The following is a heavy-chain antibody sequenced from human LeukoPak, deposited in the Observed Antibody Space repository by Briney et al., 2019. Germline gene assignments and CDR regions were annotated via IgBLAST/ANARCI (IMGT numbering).Heavy chain of an antibody. V-gene: IGHV4-59*08. D-gene: IGHD2-8*01. Sequence: SETLSLTCAVSGGSISRYYWSWIRQPPGKGLERIGYIYFSGTTKYNPSLESRVTISVDTSKNQFSLKLSSVTAADTAAYYCARRRAEGGTNGHYNWFDPWGQGILVTVSS. CDR2: IYFSGTT. CDR1: GGSISRYY. CDR3: ARRRAEGGTNGHYNWFDP. J-gene: IGHJ5*02.